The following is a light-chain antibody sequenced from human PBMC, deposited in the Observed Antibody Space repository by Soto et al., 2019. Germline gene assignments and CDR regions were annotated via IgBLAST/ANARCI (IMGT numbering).Light chain of an antibody. J-gene: IGKJ1*01. CDR2: GAS. V-gene: IGKV3-15*01. Sequence: EVVMTQSPATLSASPGERATLSCRASETVATNLAWYQQKPGQAPRLLISGASTRAAGISDRFRGSGSGTEFTLTISSLWSEDSAIYYCQQYFEWPPMTFGQGTKVEI. CDR1: ETVATN. CDR3: QQYFEWPPMT.